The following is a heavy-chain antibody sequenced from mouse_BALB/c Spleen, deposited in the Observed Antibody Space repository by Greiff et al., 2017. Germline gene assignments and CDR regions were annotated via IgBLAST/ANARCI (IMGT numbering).Heavy chain of an antibody. V-gene: IGHV5-17*02. D-gene: IGHD2-3*01. J-gene: IGHJ1*01. CDR2: ISSGSSTI. CDR1: GFTFSSFG. CDR3: ARSDGYYWYFDV. Sequence: EVKVVESGGGLVQPGGSRKLSCAASGFTFSSFGMHWVRQAPEKGLEWVAYISSGSSTIYYADTVKGRFTISRDNTKNTLFLQMTSLRSEDTAMYYCARSDGYYWYFDVWGAGTTVTVSS.